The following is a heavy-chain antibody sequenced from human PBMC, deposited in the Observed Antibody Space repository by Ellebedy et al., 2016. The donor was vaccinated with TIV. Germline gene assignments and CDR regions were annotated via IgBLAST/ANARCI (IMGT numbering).Heavy chain of an antibody. CDR1: GGSISSYY. Sequence: GSLRLXXTVSGGSISSYYWSWIRQPPGKGLEWIGEINHSESTNYNPSLKSRVTISVDTPKNQFSLKLSSVTAADTAVYYCASWYYGSGSKNNYWGQGTLVTVSS. CDR3: ASWYYGSGSKNNY. D-gene: IGHD3-10*01. V-gene: IGHV4-34*01. CDR2: INHSEST. J-gene: IGHJ4*02.